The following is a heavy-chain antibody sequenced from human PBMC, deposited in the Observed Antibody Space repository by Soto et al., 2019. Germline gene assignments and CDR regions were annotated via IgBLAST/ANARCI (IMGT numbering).Heavy chain of an antibody. CDR1: GYTFTSYW. CDR2: IYPGDSDT. J-gene: IGHJ6*02. V-gene: IGHV5-51*01. CDR3: ARLIAARDYYGMDV. Sequence: LGESLKISCQGSGYTFTSYWIGWVRQMPGKGLEWMGIIYPGDSDTRYSPSFQGRVTISADKSISTAYLQWSSLKASDTAMYYCARLIAARDYYGMDVWGQGTTVTVSS. D-gene: IGHD6-13*01.